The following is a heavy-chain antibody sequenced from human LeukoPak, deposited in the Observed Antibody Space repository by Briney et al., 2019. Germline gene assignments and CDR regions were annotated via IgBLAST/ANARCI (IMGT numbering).Heavy chain of an antibody. J-gene: IGHJ5*02. V-gene: IGHV4-39*01. CDR1: GGSISSSSYY. CDR2: IYYSGST. Sequence: SETLSLTCTVSGGSISSSSYYWGWIRQPPGKGLEWIGSIYYSGSTYYNPSLKSRVTISVDTSKNQFSLQLSSVTAADTAVYYCARGVSQVRGMWFDPWGQGTLVTVSS. D-gene: IGHD3-10*01. CDR3: ARGVSQVRGMWFDP.